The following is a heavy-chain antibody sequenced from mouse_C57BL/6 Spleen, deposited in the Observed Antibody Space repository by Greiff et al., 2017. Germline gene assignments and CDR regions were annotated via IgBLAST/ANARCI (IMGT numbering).Heavy chain of an antibody. D-gene: IGHD2-1*01. Sequence: VQLQQPGAELVKPGASVKLSCKASGYTFTSYWMQWVKQRPGQGLEWIGEIDPSDSYTNYNQKFKGKATLTVDTSSSTAYMQLSSLTSEDAAVYYCASYGKAWFAYWGQGTLVTVAA. V-gene: IGHV1-50*01. J-gene: IGHJ3*01. CDR2: IDPSDSYT. CDR3: ASYGKAWFAY. CDR1: GYTFTSYW.